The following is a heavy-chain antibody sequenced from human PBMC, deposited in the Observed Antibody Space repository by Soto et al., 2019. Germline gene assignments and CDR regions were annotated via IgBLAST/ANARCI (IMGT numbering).Heavy chain of an antibody. CDR1: GGSVSSATHY. J-gene: IGHJ6*02. CDR2: VYYSGST. V-gene: IGHV4-61*01. D-gene: IGHD4-17*01. CDR3: ARLASATVTTDYYYYYGMDV. Sequence: QVQLQESGPGLVKPPETLSLTCTVSGGSVSSATHYWSWIRQSPGKGLEWIGYVYYSGSTNYNPSLKSRVTISVDTSKNQFSLKLSSGTAADTAVYYCARLASATVTTDYYYYYGMDVWGQGTAVTVSS.